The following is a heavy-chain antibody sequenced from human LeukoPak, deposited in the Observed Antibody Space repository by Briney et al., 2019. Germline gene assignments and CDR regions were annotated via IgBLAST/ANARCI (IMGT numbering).Heavy chain of an antibody. D-gene: IGHD3-10*01. CDR3: ARDKRGLRPGSYYNDY. CDR1: GYTFTGYY. V-gene: IGHV1-2*02. CDR2: INPNSGGT. Sequence: ASVKVSCKASGYTFTGYYMHWVRQAPGQGLEWMGWINPNSGGTNYAQKFQGRVTMTRDTSISTAYMELSRLRSDDTAVYYCARDKRGLRPGSYYNDYWGQGTLVTVSS. J-gene: IGHJ4*02.